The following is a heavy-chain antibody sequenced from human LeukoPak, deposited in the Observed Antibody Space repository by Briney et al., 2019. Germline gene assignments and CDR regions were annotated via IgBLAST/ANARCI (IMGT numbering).Heavy chain of an antibody. Sequence: PGGSLRLSCAASGFTFSSYAMSWVRQAPGKGLEWVSAISGSGGSTYYADSVKGRFTISRDNSKNTLYLQMNSLRVEDTAVYYCTTDRGYSTLDDWGQGTLVTVSS. D-gene: IGHD3-10*01. CDR1: GFTFSSYA. CDR2: ISGSGGST. J-gene: IGHJ4*02. V-gene: IGHV3-23*01. CDR3: TTDRGYSTLDD.